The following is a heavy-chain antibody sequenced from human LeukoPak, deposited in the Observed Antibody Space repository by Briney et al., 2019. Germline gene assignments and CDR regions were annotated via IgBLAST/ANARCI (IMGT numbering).Heavy chain of an antibody. CDR1: GYTHPELS. CDR2: FDLEDGET. Sequence: ASVKVSCKVSGYTHPELSMHWVRQAPGRGLEWMGGFDLEDGETIYAQKFQGRVTMTEDTSTDTAHMELRSLRSEDTAVYYCATDMGLVVPAASGYFDYWGQGTLVTVSS. CDR3: ATDMGLVVPAASGYFDY. J-gene: IGHJ4*02. D-gene: IGHD2-2*01. V-gene: IGHV1-24*01.